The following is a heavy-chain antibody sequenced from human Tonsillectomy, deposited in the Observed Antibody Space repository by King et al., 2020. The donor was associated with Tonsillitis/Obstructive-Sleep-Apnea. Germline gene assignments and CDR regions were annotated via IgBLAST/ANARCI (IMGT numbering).Heavy chain of an antibody. V-gene: IGHV2-5*02. Sequence: TLKESGPTLVKPTQTLTLTCTFSGFSLSTSGVGVGWIRQPPGQALEWLAVIYWDDDKRYSPSLKSRLTITKDTSKNQVVLTMTNMDPVDTATYYCAHRQGDSSGYWYFDLWGRGTLVTVSS. CDR3: AHRQGDSSGYWYFDL. J-gene: IGHJ2*01. CDR1: GFSLSTSGVG. CDR2: IYWDDDK. D-gene: IGHD3-22*01.